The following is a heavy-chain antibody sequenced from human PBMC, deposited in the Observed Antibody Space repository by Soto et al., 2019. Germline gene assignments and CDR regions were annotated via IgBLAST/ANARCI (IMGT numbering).Heavy chain of an antibody. CDR2: IYYSGST. J-gene: IGHJ5*01. CDR3: PRGGLYYASGPFHS. V-gene: IGHV4-59*01. Sequence: PSETLSLTCTVSGGSIRSYYWSWIRQPPGKGLEWGGYIYYSGSTNYNPSLKSRVTISVDTSKNQFSLKLSSVTAADTAVYYCPRGGLYYASGPFHSWGQATLVTVSS. CDR1: GGSIRSYY. D-gene: IGHD3-22*01.